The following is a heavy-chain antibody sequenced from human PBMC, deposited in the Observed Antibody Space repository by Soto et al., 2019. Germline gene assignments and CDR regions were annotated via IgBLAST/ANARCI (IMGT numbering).Heavy chain of an antibody. CDR2: AYCTGST. V-gene: IGHV4-59*01. D-gene: IGHD6-13*01. CDR3: ARSVAAPGAHIDY. CDR1: GGSISGSY. Sequence: SETLSLTCSVSGGSISGSYWSWIRQSPGKGLEWLGYAYCTGSTNYSPSLRIRVSISVDTSKNEFSLRLSFVTAADTAVYFCARSVAAPGAHIDYWGQGTQVTVSS. J-gene: IGHJ4*02.